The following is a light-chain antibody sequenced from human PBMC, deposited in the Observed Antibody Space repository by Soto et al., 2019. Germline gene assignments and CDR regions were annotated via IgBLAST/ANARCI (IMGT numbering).Light chain of an antibody. Sequence: EIVLTQSPGTLSLSPGERATLSCRASQSVRNSYLAWYQQKPGQAPRLLIYGASGRATGIPDRFSGSGSGTDFPLTISRLEPEDFEVYYCQQYGSSPYTFGQGTKLEI. CDR2: GAS. J-gene: IGKJ2*01. CDR1: QSVRNSY. CDR3: QQYGSSPYT. V-gene: IGKV3-20*01.